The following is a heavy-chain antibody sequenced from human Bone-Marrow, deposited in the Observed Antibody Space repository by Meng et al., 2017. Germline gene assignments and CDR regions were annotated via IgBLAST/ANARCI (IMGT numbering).Heavy chain of an antibody. CDR1: GSTFTSYY. Sequence: QVTLVQSRAEVKRPGASVKVSCQASGSTFTSYYMHWVRQAPGQGLEWMGIINPSGGSTSYAQKFQGRVTMTRDTSTSTVYMELSSLRSEDTAVYYCARDQAKMEGFDYWGQGTLVTVSS. V-gene: IGHV1-46*01. D-gene: IGHD5-24*01. CDR2: INPSGGST. CDR3: ARDQAKMEGFDY. J-gene: IGHJ4*02.